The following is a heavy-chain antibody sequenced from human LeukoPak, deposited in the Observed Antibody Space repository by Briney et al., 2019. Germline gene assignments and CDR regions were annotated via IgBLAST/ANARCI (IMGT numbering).Heavy chain of an antibody. J-gene: IGHJ4*02. CDR3: ARAPGIAAAGTPYFDY. V-gene: IGHV3-53*01. CDR2: IYSGGST. CDR1: GFTVSSNY. Sequence: GGSLRLSCAPSGFTVSSNYMSWVRQAPGKGLEWVSVIYSGGSTYYADSVKGRFTISRDNSKNTLYLQMNSLRAEDTAVYYCARAPGIAAAGTPYFDYWGQGTLVTVSS. D-gene: IGHD6-13*01.